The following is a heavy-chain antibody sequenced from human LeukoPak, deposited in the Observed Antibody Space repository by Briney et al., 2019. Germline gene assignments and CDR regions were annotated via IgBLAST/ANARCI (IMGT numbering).Heavy chain of an antibody. D-gene: IGHD2-2*01. CDR3: ARDRIVVPAGDAFDI. CDR2: IYHSGST. V-gene: IGHV4-30-2*01. CDR1: GGSISSGGYY. J-gene: IGHJ3*02. Sequence: PSETLSLTCTVSGGSISSGGYYWSWIRQPPGKGLEWIGYIYHSGSTYYNPSLKSRVTISVDRSKNQFSLKLSSVTAADTAVYYCARDRIVVPAGDAFDIWGQGTMVTVSS.